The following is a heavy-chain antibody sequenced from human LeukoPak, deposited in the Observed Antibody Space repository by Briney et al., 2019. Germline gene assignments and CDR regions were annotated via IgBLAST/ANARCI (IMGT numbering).Heavy chain of an antibody. D-gene: IGHD3-22*01. V-gene: IGHV3-53*01. Sequence: GGSLRLSCTVSGFTVSSNSWSWVRQAPGKGLEWVSFIYSGGNTHYSDSVKGRFTISRDNSKDTLYLQMNSLRAEDTAVYYCARRAGDYSHPYDYWGQGTLVTVSS. J-gene: IGHJ4*02. CDR1: GFTVSSNS. CDR2: IYSGGNT. CDR3: ARRAGDYSHPYDY.